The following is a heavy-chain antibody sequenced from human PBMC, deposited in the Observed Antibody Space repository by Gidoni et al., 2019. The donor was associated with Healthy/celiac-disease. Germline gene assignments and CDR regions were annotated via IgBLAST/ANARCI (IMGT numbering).Heavy chain of an antibody. CDR1: GFTFSSYE. J-gene: IGHJ6*02. D-gene: IGHD2-15*01. CDR2: ISSSGSTI. CDR3: ARDYCSGGSCGMDV. V-gene: IGHV3-48*03. Sequence: EVQLVESGGGLVQPGGSLRLSGAASGFTFSSYEMNWVRQAPGKGLEWVSYISSSGSTIYYADSVKGRFTISRDNAKNSLYLQINSRRAEATAVYYCARDYCSGGSCGMDVWGQGTTVTFSS.